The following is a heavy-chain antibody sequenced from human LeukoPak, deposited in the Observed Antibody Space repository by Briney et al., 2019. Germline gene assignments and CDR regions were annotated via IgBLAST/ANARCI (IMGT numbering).Heavy chain of an antibody. J-gene: IGHJ5*02. V-gene: IGHV1-69*13. CDR1: GYTFTTYD. CDR2: IIPIFGTA. Sequence: SVKVSCKASGYTFTTYDISWVRQAPGQGLEWMGGIIPIFGTANYAQKFQGRVTITADESTSTAYMELSSLRSEDTAVYYCARGGVGQQLVFWFDPWGQGTLVTVSS. D-gene: IGHD6-13*01. CDR3: ARGGVGQQLVFWFDP.